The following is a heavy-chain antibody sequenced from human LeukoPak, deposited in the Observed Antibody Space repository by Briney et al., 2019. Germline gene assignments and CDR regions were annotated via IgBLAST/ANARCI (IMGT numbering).Heavy chain of an antibody. V-gene: IGHV3-15*07. Sequence: GGSLRLSCAASGFTFSSYSMNWVRQAPGKGLEWVGRIRSNSDGGTIDYAAPVKGRFALSRDDSKNTLYLQMNSLQTEDTAVYYCATDFYDTTWGQGTLVTVSS. CDR1: GFTFSSYS. D-gene: IGHD3-22*01. CDR2: IRSNSDGGTI. J-gene: IGHJ5*02. CDR3: ATDFYDTT.